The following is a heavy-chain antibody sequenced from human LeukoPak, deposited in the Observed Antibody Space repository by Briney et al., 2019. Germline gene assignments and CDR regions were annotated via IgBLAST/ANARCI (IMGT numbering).Heavy chain of an antibody. Sequence: SETLSLTCAVYGGSFSGYYWSWIRQPPGKGLEWIGEINHSGSTNYNPSLKSRVTISVDTSKNQFSLKLSSVTAADTAVYYCARGGCSGGSCYSHTPIGYYYYYYMDVWGKGATVTVSS. J-gene: IGHJ6*03. CDR1: GGSFSGYY. D-gene: IGHD2-15*01. V-gene: IGHV4-34*01. CDR2: INHSGST. CDR3: ARGGCSGGSCYSHTPIGYYYYYYMDV.